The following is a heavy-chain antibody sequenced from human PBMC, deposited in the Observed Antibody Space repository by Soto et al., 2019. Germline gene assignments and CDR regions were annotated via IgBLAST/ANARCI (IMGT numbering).Heavy chain of an antibody. CDR2: ISAHNGNT. J-gene: IGHJ4*02. V-gene: IGHV1-18*01. D-gene: IGHD1-1*01. Sequence: QVHLVQSGAEVKKPGASVKVSCKGSGYGFTPYGITWVRQAPGQGLEWMAWISAHNGNTNYAQKVQGRVTVTRDTSTSTAYMELRSLRYDDTAVYYCARGRYGDYWGQGALVTVSS. CDR1: GYGFTPYG. CDR3: ARGRYGDY.